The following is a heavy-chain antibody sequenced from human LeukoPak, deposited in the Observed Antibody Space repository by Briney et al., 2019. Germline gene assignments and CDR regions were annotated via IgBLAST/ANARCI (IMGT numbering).Heavy chain of an antibody. CDR1: DFTVNSHD. CDR3: ARDVRTDYYDSSGYHDAFDI. Sequence: GGSLRLSCAASDFTVNSHDMTWVRQAPGKGLEWVSVTYTYGSTYYADSVKGRFTISRHNSKNTLFLQMSSLRAEDTAVYYCARDVRTDYYDSSGYHDAFDIWGQGTMVTVSS. V-gene: IGHV3-53*04. CDR2: TYTYGST. D-gene: IGHD3-22*01. J-gene: IGHJ3*02.